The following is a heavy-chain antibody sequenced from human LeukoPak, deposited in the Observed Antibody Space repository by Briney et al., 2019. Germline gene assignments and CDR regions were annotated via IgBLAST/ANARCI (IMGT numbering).Heavy chain of an antibody. J-gene: IGHJ4*02. D-gene: IGHD3-22*01. CDR1: GFTFSSYE. Sequence: GGSLRLSCAASGFTFSSYEMNWVRQAPGKGLEWVSYISSSGSTIYYADSVKGRFTISRDNAKNSLYLQMNSLRAEDTAVYYCARDRDSSGYYEGSADYWGQGTLVTVSS. CDR2: ISSSGSTI. CDR3: ARDRDSSGYYEGSADY. V-gene: IGHV3-48*03.